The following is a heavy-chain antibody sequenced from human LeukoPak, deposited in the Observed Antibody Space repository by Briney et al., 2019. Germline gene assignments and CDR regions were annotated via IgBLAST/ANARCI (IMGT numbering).Heavy chain of an antibody. J-gene: IGHJ4*02. V-gene: IGHV3-11*01. CDR2: ISSSGSTI. CDR1: GSTFSDYY. D-gene: IGHD3-3*01. Sequence: PGGSLRLSCAASGSTFSDYYMSWIRQAPGKGLEWVSYISSSGSTIYYADSVKGRFTISRDNAKNSLYLQMNSLRAEDTAVYYCASQEWSDGSYFDYWGQGTLVTVSS. CDR3: ASQEWSDGSYFDY.